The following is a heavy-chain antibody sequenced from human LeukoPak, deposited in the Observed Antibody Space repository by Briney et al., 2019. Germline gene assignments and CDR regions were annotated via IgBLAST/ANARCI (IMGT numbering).Heavy chain of an antibody. J-gene: IGHJ1*01. Sequence: ASVKVSCKASGYTFTSYGISWVRQAPGQGLEWMGWISAYNGNTNYAQKLQGRVTMTTDTSTSTAYMELSSLRSEDTAVYYCARRYSSGPEYFQHWGQGTLVTVSS. CDR2: ISAYNGNT. CDR1: GYTFTSYG. V-gene: IGHV1-18*01. D-gene: IGHD6-19*01. CDR3: ARRYSSGPEYFQH.